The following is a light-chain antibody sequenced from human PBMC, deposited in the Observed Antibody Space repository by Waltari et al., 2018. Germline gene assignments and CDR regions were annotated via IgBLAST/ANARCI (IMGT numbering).Light chain of an antibody. Sequence: EIVLTQSPLSLPVTPGEPASISCRSSQSLLYSDGYTYLDWYLQKPGQSPQILIYLGSNRASGVPDRFSGSGSGTDFTLKISRVEAEDVGVYYCMQSLQVETFGQGTKLEIK. J-gene: IGKJ2*01. V-gene: IGKV2-28*01. CDR3: MQSLQVET. CDR2: LGS. CDR1: QSLLYSDGYTY.